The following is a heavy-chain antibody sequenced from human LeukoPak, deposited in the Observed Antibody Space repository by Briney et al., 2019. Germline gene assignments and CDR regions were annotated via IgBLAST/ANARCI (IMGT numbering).Heavy chain of an antibody. CDR3: ARGLTLLLSNMDV. J-gene: IGHJ6*03. CDR1: GFTFSSYS. CDR2: ISSSSSTI. Sequence: LAGGSLRLSCAASGFTFSSYSMNWVRQAPGRGLEWVSYISSSSSTIYYADSVKGRFTISRDNAKNSLYLQMNSLRAEDTAVYYCARGLTLLLSNMDVWGKGTTVTISS. D-gene: IGHD2-15*01. V-gene: IGHV3-48*04.